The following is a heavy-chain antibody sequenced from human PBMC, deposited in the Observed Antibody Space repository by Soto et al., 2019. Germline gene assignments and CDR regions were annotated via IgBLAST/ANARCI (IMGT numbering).Heavy chain of an antibody. CDR2: ISYDGSNK. J-gene: IGHJ3*02. V-gene: IGHV3-30-3*01. Sequence: PGGSLRLSCAASGFTFSSYAMHRVRQAPGKGLEWVAVISYDGSNKYYADSVKGRFTISRDNSKNTLYLQMNSLRAEDTAVYYCARDRTGKGITHGAFDIWGQGTMVTVS. CDR1: GFTFSSYA. D-gene: IGHD3-10*01. CDR3: ARDRTGKGITHGAFDI.